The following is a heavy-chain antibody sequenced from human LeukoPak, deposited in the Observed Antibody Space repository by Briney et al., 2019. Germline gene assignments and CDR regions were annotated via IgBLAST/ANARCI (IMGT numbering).Heavy chain of an antibody. D-gene: IGHD2-2*01. Sequence: SVKVSCKASVGTFSRYAISWVRQAPGQGLEWMGGSIPICGTANYAQKCQGRVTITADESTSTAYMEPSSLRSEDTAVYYCARGSDIVVVPAAMDYNWFDPWGQGTLVTVSS. CDR2: SIPICGTA. CDR3: ARGSDIVVVPAAMDYNWFDP. CDR1: VGTFSRYA. J-gene: IGHJ5*02. V-gene: IGHV1-69*13.